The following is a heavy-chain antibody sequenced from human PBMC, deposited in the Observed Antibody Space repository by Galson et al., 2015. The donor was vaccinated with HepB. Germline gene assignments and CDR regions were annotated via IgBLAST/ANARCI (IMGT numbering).Heavy chain of an antibody. CDR2: INPNSGGT. CDR3: ARVGDTYYDYIWGSYRPYRFDY. J-gene: IGHJ4*02. V-gene: IGHV1-2*06. Sequence: SVKVSCKASGYTFTGYYMHWVRQAPGQGLEWMGRINPNSGGTNYAQKFQGRVTMTRDTSISTAYMELSRLRSDDTAVYYCARVGDTYYDYIWGSYRPYRFDYWGQGTLVTVSS. D-gene: IGHD3-16*02. CDR1: GYTFTGYY.